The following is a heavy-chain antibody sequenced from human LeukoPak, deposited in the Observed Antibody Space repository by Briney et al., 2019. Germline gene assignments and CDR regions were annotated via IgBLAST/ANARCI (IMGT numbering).Heavy chain of an antibody. CDR3: ARQKWGYYRTRTYNWFDP. J-gene: IGHJ5*02. Sequence: SETLSLTCTVSGGSISSGSYYWSWIRQPAGKGLEWIGRIYTSGSTHYNPSLKSRVTISVDTSQNQFSLKLSSVTAGDTAVYYCARQKWGYYRTRTYNWFDPWGQGTLVTVSS. V-gene: IGHV4-61*02. CDR1: GGSISSGSYY. CDR2: IYTSGST. D-gene: IGHD1-14*01.